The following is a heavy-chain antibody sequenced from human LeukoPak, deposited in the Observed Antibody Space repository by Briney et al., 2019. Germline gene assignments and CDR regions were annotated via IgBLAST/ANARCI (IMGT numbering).Heavy chain of an antibody. CDR1: GFTFSSSA. CDR3: ARSFLTPWDAFDI. D-gene: IGHD1-26*01. J-gene: IGHJ3*02. V-gene: IGHV3-23*01. Sequence: GGSLRLSCAASGFTFSSSAMSWVRQAPGKGLEWVAAISDTGRLSYCADSVNGRFTISRDNSKNTLSLQMNSLRAEDTAVYYCARSFLTPWDAFDIWGQGTMVTVSS. CDR2: ISDTGRLS.